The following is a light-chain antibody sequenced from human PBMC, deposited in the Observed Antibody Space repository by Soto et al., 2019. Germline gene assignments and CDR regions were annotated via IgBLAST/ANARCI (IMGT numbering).Light chain of an antibody. CDR1: QSVSSKY. Sequence: EIVLTQSPGTLSLSPGERATLSCRASQSVSSKYLAWYQQKPGQAPRVLIYGTSIRASGVPERFSGGGSGTDFTLTITRLETEDFEVYYCQQYGSSLFTVGPGTKVDF. J-gene: IGKJ3*01. CDR2: GTS. V-gene: IGKV3-20*01. CDR3: QQYGSSLFT.